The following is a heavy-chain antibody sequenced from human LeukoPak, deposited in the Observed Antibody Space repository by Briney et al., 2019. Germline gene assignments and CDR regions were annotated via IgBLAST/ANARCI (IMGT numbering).Heavy chain of an antibody. CDR1: GFTFSTYG. J-gene: IGHJ4*02. CDR3: AKGSLNEITMVRGVII. D-gene: IGHD3-10*01. CDR2: IRGSGTNT. Sequence: PGGSLRLFCAASGFTFSTYGMSWVRQAPGKGLEWVSAIRGSGTNTYYADSVKGRFTISRDNSKNTLYLQMNSLGAEGTAVYYCAKGSLNEITMVRGVIIWGQGTLVTVSS. V-gene: IGHV3-23*01.